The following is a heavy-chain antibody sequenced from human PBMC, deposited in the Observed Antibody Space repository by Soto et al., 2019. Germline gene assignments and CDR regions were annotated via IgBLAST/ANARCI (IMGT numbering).Heavy chain of an antibody. Sequence: QVQLVESGGGVVQPGRSLRLSCAASRFSFSTYAIHWVRQAPGKGLEWVAGISYDGGNAYYAESVEGRFTISRDNSKITLYLKMNSLGPEDTAVYYCARERSGSHEIEDSLDIWGRGTMVTVSS. CDR2: ISYDGGNA. CDR3: ARERSGSHEIEDSLDI. J-gene: IGHJ3*02. V-gene: IGHV3-30-3*01. CDR1: RFSFSTYA. D-gene: IGHD1-26*01.